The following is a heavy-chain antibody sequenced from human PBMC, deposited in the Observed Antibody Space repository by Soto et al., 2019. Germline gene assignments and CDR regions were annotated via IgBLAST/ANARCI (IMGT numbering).Heavy chain of an antibody. CDR3: ARRFITGTTGYYYGMDV. CDR1: GGTFSSYA. J-gene: IGHJ6*02. Sequence: GASVKVSCKASGGTFSSYAISWVRQAPGQGLEWMGGIIPIFGTANYAQKFQGRVTITADESTSTAYMELSSLRSEDTAVYYCARRFITGTTGYYYGMDVWGQGTTVTVS. V-gene: IGHV1-69*13. CDR2: IIPIFGTA. D-gene: IGHD1-7*01.